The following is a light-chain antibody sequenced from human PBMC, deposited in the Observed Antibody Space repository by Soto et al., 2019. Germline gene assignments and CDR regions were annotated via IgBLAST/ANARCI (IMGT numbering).Light chain of an antibody. CDR3: QQRANWPLT. J-gene: IGKJ4*01. Sequence: EIVMTQSPDTLSVSPGETVTLSCRASQSVRSKLAWYQQKPGQAPRLFIYGASTRATGIPARFSGSGSGTDFTLTISSLESEDFAVYYCQQRANWPLTFGGGTKVDIK. CDR1: QSVRSK. V-gene: IGKV3-15*01. CDR2: GAS.